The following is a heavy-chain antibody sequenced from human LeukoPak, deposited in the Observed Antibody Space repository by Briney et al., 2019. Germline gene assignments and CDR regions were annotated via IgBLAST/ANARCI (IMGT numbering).Heavy chain of an antibody. J-gene: IGHJ1*01. CDR1: GGTFSSYA. V-gene: IGHV1-69*04. D-gene: IGHD1-26*01. CDR2: IIPILGIA. Sequence: SVKVSCKASGGTFSSYAISWVRQAPGQGLEWMGRIIPILGIANYAQKFQGRVTITADKSTSTAYMELSSLRSEDTAVYYCAREWELLRKYLYHWGQGTLVTVSS. CDR3: AREWELLRKYLYH.